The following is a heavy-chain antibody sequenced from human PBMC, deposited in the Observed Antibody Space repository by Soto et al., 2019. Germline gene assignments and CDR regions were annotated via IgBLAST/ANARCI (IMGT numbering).Heavy chain of an antibody. Sequence: SETLSLTCAVSGGSISSGGYSWSWIRQPPGKGLEWIGYIYHSGSTYYSPSLKSRVTISVDRSKNQFSLKLSSVTAADTAVYYCARGPMATIPYYFDYWGQGTLVTVSS. CDR3: ARGPMATIPYYFDY. J-gene: IGHJ4*02. D-gene: IGHD5-12*01. V-gene: IGHV4-30-2*01. CDR1: GGSISSGGYS. CDR2: IYHSGST.